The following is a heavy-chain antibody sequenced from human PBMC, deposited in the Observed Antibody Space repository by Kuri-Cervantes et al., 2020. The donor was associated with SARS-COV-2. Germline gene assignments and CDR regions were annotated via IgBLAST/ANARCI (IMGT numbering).Heavy chain of an antibody. Sequence: GGSLRLSCAASGFTVSSNYMSWVRQAPGKGLEWVSVIYSGGSTYYADSVKGRFTISRDNSKNTLYLQMNSLRAEDTAVYYCARDRSNYKGKNWFDPWGQGTLVTVSS. D-gene: IGHD4-11*01. V-gene: IGHV3-53*01. CDR2: IYSGGST. CDR3: ARDRSNYKGKNWFDP. CDR1: GFTVSSNY. J-gene: IGHJ5*02.